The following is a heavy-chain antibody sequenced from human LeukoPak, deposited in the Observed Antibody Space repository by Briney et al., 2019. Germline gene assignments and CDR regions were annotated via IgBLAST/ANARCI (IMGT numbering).Heavy chain of an antibody. CDR3: ARDRLVRDIAVAGDY. V-gene: IGHV1-46*01. Sequence: ASLKVSCKASGYTFTNYYIHWVRQAPGHGLEWMGIINPSGGSTSYAQKFQGRVTMTRDTSTSTVYMDLSSLRSEDTAVYYCARDRLVRDIAVAGDYWGQGTLVTVSS. CDR2: INPSGGST. D-gene: IGHD6-19*01. CDR1: GYTFTNYY. J-gene: IGHJ4*02.